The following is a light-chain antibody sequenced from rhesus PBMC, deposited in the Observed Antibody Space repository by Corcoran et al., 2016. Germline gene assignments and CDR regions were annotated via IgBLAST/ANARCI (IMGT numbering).Light chain of an antibody. CDR1: ENVNNY. J-gene: IGKJ4*01. CDR2: KAS. V-gene: IGKV1-74*01. CDR3: QHGYGTPLT. Sequence: DIQMTQSPSSLSASVGDRVTITCRASENVNNYLNWYQQQPGKAPTLLNYKASTLQSGVPSRFSGSGSGTDYTFTISSLQLEDVATYYCQHGYGTPLTFGGGTKVEIK.